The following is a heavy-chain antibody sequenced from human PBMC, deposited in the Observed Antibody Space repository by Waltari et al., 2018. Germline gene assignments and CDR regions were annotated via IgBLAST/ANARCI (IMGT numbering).Heavy chain of an antibody. D-gene: IGHD1-26*01. CDR3: ARDRGIGLYFDS. V-gene: IGHV4-4*02. Sequence: QLQLQESGPGLVKPSGTLSLTCTVSGDSMNSNSWWSWVRQPPEKGLEWIGQIHRSGRNNYNPSLESRVTISLDTASRQFSLKLTSTTAADTAVYYCARDRGIGLYFDSWGQGTLVTVSP. J-gene: IGHJ4*02. CDR2: IHRSGRN. CDR1: GDSMNSNSW.